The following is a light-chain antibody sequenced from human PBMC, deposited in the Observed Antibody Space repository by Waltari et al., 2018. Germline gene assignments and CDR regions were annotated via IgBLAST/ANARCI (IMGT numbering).Light chain of an antibody. CDR1: KLGAKY. V-gene: IGLV3-1*01. J-gene: IGLJ2*01. CDR3: QAWDNRQVI. CDR2: KDT. Sequence: FTQTASLSVSPGETAILTCSGDKLGAKYVSWYQHQPGQPPILVIYKDTERPSGIPERFSGSNSGNTATLTISGAQALDEADYYCQAWDNRQVIFGGGTRLTVL.